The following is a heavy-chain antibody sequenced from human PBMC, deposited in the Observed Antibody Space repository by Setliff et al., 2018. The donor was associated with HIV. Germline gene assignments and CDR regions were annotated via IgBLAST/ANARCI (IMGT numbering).Heavy chain of an antibody. Sequence: GESLKISCKGSGYSFTSYWINWVRQMPGKGLEWMGRIDPSDSYTNYNPSFQGHVTISADKSISTAYLQWSSLKASDTAMYYCASHDYYDSSVYYYRFDYWGQGTLVTVSA. V-gene: IGHV5-10-1*01. CDR1: GYSFTSYW. CDR2: IDPSDSYT. D-gene: IGHD3-22*01. CDR3: ASHDYYDSSVYYYRFDY. J-gene: IGHJ4*02.